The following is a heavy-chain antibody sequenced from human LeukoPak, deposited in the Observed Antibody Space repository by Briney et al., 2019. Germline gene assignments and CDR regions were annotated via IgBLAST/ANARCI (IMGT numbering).Heavy chain of an antibody. CDR1: GGTFSSYA. J-gene: IGHJ5*02. CDR2: IIPIFGTA. D-gene: IGHD3-22*01. Sequence: GSSVKVSCKASGGTFSSYAISWVRQAPGQGLEWMGRIIPIFGTANYAQKFQGSVTITTDESTSTAYMELSSLRSEDTAVYYCASSTVYYYDSSGYYWFDAWGQGTLVTVS. CDR3: ASSTVYYYDSSGYYWFDA. V-gene: IGHV1-69*05.